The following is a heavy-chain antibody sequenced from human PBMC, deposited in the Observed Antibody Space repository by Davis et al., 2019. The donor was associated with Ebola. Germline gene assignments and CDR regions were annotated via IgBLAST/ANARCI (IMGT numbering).Heavy chain of an antibody. CDR1: GFTFSSYG. V-gene: IGHV3-NL1*01. CDR2: IDFNGGYT. J-gene: IGHJ6*02. D-gene: IGHD2-2*01. CDR3: ARDMVVPAAGKYYYYGMDV. Sequence: GESLKISCAASGFTFSSYGMHWVRRAPGKGLEWVSSIDFNGGYTYYTDSVKGRFTISRDNSKNTLYLQMNSLRAEDTAVYYCARDMVVPAAGKYYYYGMDVWGQGTTVTVSS.